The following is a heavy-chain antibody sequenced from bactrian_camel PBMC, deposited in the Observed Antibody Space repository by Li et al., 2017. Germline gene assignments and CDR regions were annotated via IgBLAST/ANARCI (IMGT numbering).Heavy chain of an antibody. CDR2: ITSLPSLFRTT. V-gene: IGHV3-2*01. CDR1: GIKFSNHD. D-gene: IGHD2*01. CDR3: ATIEYRGDRYASTFGY. Sequence: VQLVESGGGLVQPGGSLRLSCTVSGIKFSNHDMSWIRQVPGKEVEWVAGITSLPSLFRTTSYADAVKGRFTISRDNAKETLYLQMNSPKTEDTAVYYCATIEYRGDRYASTFGYWGQGTQVTVS. J-gene: IGHJ6*01.